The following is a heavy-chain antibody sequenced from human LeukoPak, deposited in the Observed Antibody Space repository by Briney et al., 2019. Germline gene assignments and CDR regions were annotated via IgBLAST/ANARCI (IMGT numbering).Heavy chain of an antibody. CDR3: ARDLENSSGWRYNWFDP. CDR1: GFTFSSYE. Sequence: GGSLRLSCAASGFTFSSYEMNWVRQAPGKGLEWVSYISSSGSTIYYADSVKGRFTISRDNAKNSLYLQMNSLRAEDTAVYYCARDLENSSGWRYNWFDPWGQGTLVTVSS. D-gene: IGHD6-19*01. V-gene: IGHV3-48*03. J-gene: IGHJ5*02. CDR2: ISSSGSTI.